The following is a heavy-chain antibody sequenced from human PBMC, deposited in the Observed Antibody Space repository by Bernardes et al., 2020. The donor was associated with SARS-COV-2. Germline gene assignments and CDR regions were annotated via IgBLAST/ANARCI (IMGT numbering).Heavy chain of an antibody. CDR3: ARQVGFCGGDCFFDS. D-gene: IGHD2-21*02. CDR2: IYFRGST. CDR1: AGSINSTSHF. V-gene: IGHV4-39*02. J-gene: IGHJ4*02. Sequence: SETLSLTCTLSAGSINSTSHFWGWIRQPPGKGLEWIASIYFRGSTYYNPSLKNQVTISVDTSKNRFSLTLRSVTAADTGLYYCARQVGFCGGDCFFDSWGRGTLVAVSS.